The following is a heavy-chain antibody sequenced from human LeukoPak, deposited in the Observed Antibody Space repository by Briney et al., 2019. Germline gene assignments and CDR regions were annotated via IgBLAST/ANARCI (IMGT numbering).Heavy chain of an antibody. V-gene: IGHV1-18*01. CDR2: ISAHDGTR. D-gene: IGHD6-19*01. CDR1: GYTFTNYG. Sequence: ASVKVSCKASGYTFTNYGITWVRQAPGQGLEWMGWISAHDGTRNYALKHEDRVTMTTDTSTSTAYMELRGLRSDDTAVYYCARHSTLYSSGRFYFDYWGQGTLVTVSS. CDR3: ARHSTLYSSGRFYFDY. J-gene: IGHJ4*02.